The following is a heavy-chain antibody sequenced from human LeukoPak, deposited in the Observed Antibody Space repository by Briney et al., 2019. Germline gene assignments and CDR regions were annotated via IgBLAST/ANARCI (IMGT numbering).Heavy chain of an antibody. J-gene: IGHJ5*02. D-gene: IGHD2-21*01. CDR3: ERRIVRGRINWFVP. CDR1: GITFSSYW. Sequence: PGGSLRLSCAVSGITFSSYWMHWVRQAPGKGLVWVSRINSDGSSTSYADSVKGRFTISRDNAKNTLYLQMNSLRAEDTAVYYCERRIVRGRINWFVPWGQGTLVTVSS. CDR2: INSDGSST. V-gene: IGHV3-74*01.